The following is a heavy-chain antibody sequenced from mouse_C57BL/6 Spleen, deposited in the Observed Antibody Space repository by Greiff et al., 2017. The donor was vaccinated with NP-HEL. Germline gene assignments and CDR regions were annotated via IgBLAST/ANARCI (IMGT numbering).Heavy chain of an antibody. Sequence: QVQLKQPGAELVKPGASVKVSCKASGYTFTSYWMHWVKQRPGQGLEWIGRIHPSDSDTNYNQKFKGKATLTVDKSSSTAYMQLGSLTSEDSAVYYCATYDYDGGLAYWGQGTLVTVSA. CDR3: ATYDYDGGLAY. CDR2: IHPSDSDT. CDR1: GYTFTSYW. J-gene: IGHJ3*01. D-gene: IGHD2-4*01. V-gene: IGHV1-74*01.